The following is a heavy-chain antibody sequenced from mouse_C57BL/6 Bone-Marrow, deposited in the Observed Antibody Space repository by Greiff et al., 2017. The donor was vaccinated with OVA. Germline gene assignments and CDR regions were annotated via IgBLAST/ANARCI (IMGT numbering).Heavy chain of an antibody. D-gene: IGHD2-3*01. CDR2: IYPSDSET. CDR1: GYTFTSYW. CDR3: ARRRIYDGYYVWFAY. V-gene: IGHV1-61*01. Sequence: VQLQQPGAELVRPGSSVKLSCKASGYTFTSYWMAWVKQRPGQGLEWIGNIYPSDSETHYNQKFKDKATLTVDKSSSTAYMQLSSLTSEDSAVYYCARRRIYDGYYVWFAYWGQGTLVTVSA. J-gene: IGHJ3*01.